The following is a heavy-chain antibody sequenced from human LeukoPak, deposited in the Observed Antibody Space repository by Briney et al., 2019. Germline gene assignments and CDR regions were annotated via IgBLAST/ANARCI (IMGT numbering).Heavy chain of an antibody. J-gene: IGHJ4*02. Sequence: PGGSLRLSCAASGFTFSSYSMNWVRQAPGKGLEWVSYITGGSTTIYYADSVKGRFTISRDNAKNSLYLQMNSLRAEDTAVYYCASRTRSGSYSSFDYWGQGTLVTVSS. V-gene: IGHV3-48*04. CDR1: GFTFSSYS. CDR3: ASRTRSGSYSSFDY. CDR2: ITGGSTTI. D-gene: IGHD3-10*01.